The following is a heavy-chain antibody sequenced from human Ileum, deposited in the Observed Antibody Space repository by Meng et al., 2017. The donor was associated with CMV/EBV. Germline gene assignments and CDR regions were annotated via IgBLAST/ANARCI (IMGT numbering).Heavy chain of an antibody. J-gene: IGHJ4*02. CDR2: IRSKANSYAT. CDR1: GFTFSGSA. Sequence: GGSLRLSCAASGFTFSGSAMHWVRQASGKGLEWVGRIRSKANSYATAYAASVKGRFTISRDDSKNTAYLQMNSLKIEDTAVYYCARDFRGAGDSWGQGTPVTVSS. D-gene: IGHD3-3*01. V-gene: IGHV3-73*01. CDR3: ARDFRGAGDS.